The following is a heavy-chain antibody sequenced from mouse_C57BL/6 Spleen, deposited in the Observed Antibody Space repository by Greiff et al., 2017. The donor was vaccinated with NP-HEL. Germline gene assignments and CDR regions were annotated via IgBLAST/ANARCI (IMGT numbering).Heavy chain of an antibody. J-gene: IGHJ2*01. V-gene: IGHV3-1*01. CDR3: ARGYYGFFDY. CDR1: GYSITSGYD. Sequence: EVHLVESGPGMVKPSQSLSLTCTVTGYSITSGYDWHWIRHFPGNKLEWMGYISYSGSTNYNPSLKSRISITHDTSKNHFFLKLNSVTTEDTATYYCARGYYGFFDYWGQGTTLTVSS. D-gene: IGHD1-1*01. CDR2: ISYSGST.